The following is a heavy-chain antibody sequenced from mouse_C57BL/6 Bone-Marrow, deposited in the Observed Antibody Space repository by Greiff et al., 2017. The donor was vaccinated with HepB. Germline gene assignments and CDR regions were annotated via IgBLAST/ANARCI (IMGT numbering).Heavy chain of an antibody. J-gene: IGHJ4*01. CDR2: IHPNSGST. D-gene: IGHD1-1*01. CDR3: ARPLYYYGRSYYAMDY. V-gene: IGHV1-64*01. CDR1: GYTFTSYW. Sequence: QVQLQQPGAELVKPGASVKLSCKASGYTFTSYWMHWVKQRPGQGLEWIGMIHPNSGSTNYNEKFKSKATLTVDKSSSTAYMQLSSLTSEDSAVYYCARPLYYYGRSYYAMDYWGQGTSVTVSS.